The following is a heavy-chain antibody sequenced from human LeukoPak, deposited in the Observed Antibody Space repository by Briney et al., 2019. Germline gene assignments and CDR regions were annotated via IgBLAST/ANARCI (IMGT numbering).Heavy chain of an antibody. CDR2: ISTTGSSI. Sequence: GGSLRLSCAASGFTFSSYEMNWVRQAPGKGLEWVSYISTTGSSIYYADSVKGRFTISRDNVKNLLYLQMNSLRAEDTAVYYCARVQRGIAVALDYWGKGTLATVSS. D-gene: IGHD6-19*01. CDR1: GFTFSSYE. J-gene: IGHJ4*02. CDR3: ARVQRGIAVALDY. V-gene: IGHV3-48*03.